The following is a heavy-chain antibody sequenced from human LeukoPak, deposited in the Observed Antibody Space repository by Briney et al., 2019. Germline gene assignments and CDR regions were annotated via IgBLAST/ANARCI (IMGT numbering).Heavy chain of an antibody. D-gene: IGHD5-12*01. CDR1: GYSISSGYF. V-gene: IGHV4-38-2*02. J-gene: IGHJ4*02. CDR2: IYNNGIT. CDR3: ARGSGYVYY. Sequence: SETLSLTCTVSGYSISSGYFWGWIRQSPAKGLEWIGSIYNNGITYYNPSLKSRVTISVDTSKNQFSLKLTSVTAADTAVYYCARGSGYVYYWGQGTLVTVSS.